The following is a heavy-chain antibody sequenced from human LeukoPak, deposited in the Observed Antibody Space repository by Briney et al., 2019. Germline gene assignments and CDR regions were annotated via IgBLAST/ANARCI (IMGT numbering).Heavy chain of an antibody. D-gene: IGHD1-26*01. J-gene: IGHJ4*02. Sequence: GGSLRLSCAASGFTFSNYWMHWVRQAPGKGLVWVSRINSDGSSTSYADSVKGRFTISRDNAKNTLYLQMNSLRAEDTAVYYCAREYSGSYYHHLDYWGQGTLVTVSS. CDR1: GFTFSNYW. CDR2: INSDGSST. V-gene: IGHV3-74*01. CDR3: AREYSGSYYHHLDY.